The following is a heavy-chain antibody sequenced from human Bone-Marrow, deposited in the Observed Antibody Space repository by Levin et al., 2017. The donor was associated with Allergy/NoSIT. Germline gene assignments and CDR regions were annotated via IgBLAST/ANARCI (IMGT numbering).Heavy chain of an antibody. J-gene: IGHJ3*01. CDR2: ISSLGST. D-gene: IGHD1/OR15-1a*01. V-gene: IGHV4-31*03. Sequence: ASQTLSLPFTFSFFSIIFFSSSFFFLLHPPFNFLSWLGCISSLGSTPYNPSLKSRVTISADTSDKQFSLKMSSVTAADTAVFYCARGTFHGASDAFDVWGQGTIVTVSS. CDR3: ARGTFHGASDAFDV. CDR1: FFSIIFFSSS.